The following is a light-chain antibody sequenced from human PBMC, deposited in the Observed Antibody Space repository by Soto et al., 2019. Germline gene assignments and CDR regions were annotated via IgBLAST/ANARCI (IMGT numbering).Light chain of an antibody. Sequence: EIVLTQSPATLSLSPGERATLSCRASQSVSSSLAWYQQTPGQAPRLLIYDASNRATGIPARFSGSGSGTDFTLTISSLEPEDFAVYYCQQRSNCPLTFGGGTKVEIK. CDR2: DAS. V-gene: IGKV3-11*01. CDR3: QQRSNCPLT. CDR1: QSVSSS. J-gene: IGKJ4*01.